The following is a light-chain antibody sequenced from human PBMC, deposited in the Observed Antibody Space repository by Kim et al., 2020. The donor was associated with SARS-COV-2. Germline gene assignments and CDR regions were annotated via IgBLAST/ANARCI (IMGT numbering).Light chain of an antibody. CDR3: QQYSSSPT. Sequence: SLSPGERDTLSCRASQSVSSNYLSWYQQKRDQAHRLLIYGATSRATGTPDRSSGSGSGKDFTLTISRLEPEDLAVYYCQQYSSSPTFGQGTKLEI. V-gene: IGKV3-20*01. CDR1: QSVSSNY. J-gene: IGKJ2*01. CDR2: GAT.